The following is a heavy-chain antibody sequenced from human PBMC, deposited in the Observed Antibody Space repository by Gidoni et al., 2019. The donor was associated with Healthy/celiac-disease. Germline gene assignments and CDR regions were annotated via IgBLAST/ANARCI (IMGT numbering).Heavy chain of an antibody. CDR2: IKQDGSEK. CDR1: GFTFSSYW. V-gene: IGHV3-7*01. J-gene: IGHJ6*02. CDR3: ARAKGGMDV. Sequence: EVQLVESGGGLVQPGGSLRLSCAASGFTFSSYWIGWVRQAPGKGLEWVAKIKQDGSEKYYVDSVKGRFTISRDNAKNSLYLQMNSLRAEDTAVYYCARAKGGMDVWGQGTTVTVSS.